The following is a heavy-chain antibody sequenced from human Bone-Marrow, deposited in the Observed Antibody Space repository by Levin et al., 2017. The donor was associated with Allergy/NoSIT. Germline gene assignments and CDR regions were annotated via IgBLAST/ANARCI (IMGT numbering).Heavy chain of an antibody. J-gene: IGHJ4*02. CDR2: IKSKNDGGTI. Sequence: TGGSLRLSCVASGFTFTTAWMTWVRQAPGKGLEWVARIKSKNDGGTIDYAAPVKGRFTISRDDSKNTVYLQMNSLKTEDTGGDYCTGRGGDWGQGTLVTVSS. CDR1: GFTFTTAW. D-gene: IGHD3-16*01. CDR3: TGRGGD. V-gene: IGHV3-15*01.